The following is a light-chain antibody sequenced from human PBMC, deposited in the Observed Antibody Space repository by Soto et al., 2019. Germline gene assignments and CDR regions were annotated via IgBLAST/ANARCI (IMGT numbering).Light chain of an antibody. CDR1: QSVSSY. CDR3: QQRSNWPTKVS. V-gene: IGKV3-11*01. Sequence: EIVLTQSPATLSLSPGERATLSCRASQSVSSYLAWYQQKPGQAPRLLIYDASNRATGIPARFSGSGSGTDFTLTISNLEPEDFAVYYCQQRSNWPTKVSFGQGTRLEIK. J-gene: IGKJ5*01. CDR2: DAS.